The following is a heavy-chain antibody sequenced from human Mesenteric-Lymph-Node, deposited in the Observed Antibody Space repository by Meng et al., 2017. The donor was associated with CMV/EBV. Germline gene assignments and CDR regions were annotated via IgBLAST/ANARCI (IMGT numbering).Heavy chain of an antibody. Sequence: GGSLRLSCAASGFTFSSYAMHWVRQAPGKGLEWVAVISYDGSNKYYADSVKGRFTISRDNSKNTLYLQMNSLRAEDTAVYYCAKVELRFLEWFLDYWGQGTLVTVSS. CDR2: ISYDGSNK. V-gene: IGHV3-30*04. CDR1: GFTFSSYA. CDR3: AKVELRFLEWFLDY. J-gene: IGHJ4*02. D-gene: IGHD3-3*01.